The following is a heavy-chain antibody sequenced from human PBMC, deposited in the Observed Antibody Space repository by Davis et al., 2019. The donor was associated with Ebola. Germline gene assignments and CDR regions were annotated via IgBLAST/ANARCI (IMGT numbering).Heavy chain of an antibody. CDR3: ARVNAVTGYSRFDT. V-gene: IGHV3-74*01. CDR1: GFTFSQYW. CDR2: INGVGTNT. J-gene: IGHJ5*02. Sequence: HTGGSLRLSCAASGFTFSQYWIYWVRQAPGKGLVWVSRINGVGTNTNYADSVKGRFTISRDNAKNSLYLEMNSLRAEDTALYHCARVNAVTGYSRFDTWGQGALVTVSS. D-gene: IGHD3-9*01.